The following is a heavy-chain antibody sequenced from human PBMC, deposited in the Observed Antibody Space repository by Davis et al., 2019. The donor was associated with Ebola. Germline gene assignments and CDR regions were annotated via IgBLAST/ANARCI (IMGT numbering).Heavy chain of an antibody. D-gene: IGHD2-15*01. J-gene: IGHJ4*02. CDR3: ARGDHRYCSGGSCYQNFDY. Sequence: SVKVSCKASGYTFTSYGISWVRQAPGQGLEWMGGIIPIFGTANYAQKFQGRVTITADESTSTAYMELSSLRSEDTAVYYCARGDHRYCSGGSCYQNFDYWGQGTLVTVSS. V-gene: IGHV1-69*13. CDR1: GYTFTSYG. CDR2: IIPIFGTA.